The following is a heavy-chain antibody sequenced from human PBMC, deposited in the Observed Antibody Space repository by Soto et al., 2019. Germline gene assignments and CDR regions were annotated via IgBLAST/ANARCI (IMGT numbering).Heavy chain of an antibody. CDR3: ARGGQLELAFDY. CDR2: IYHSGST. CDR1: RGSISSGGYS. J-gene: IGHJ4*02. V-gene: IGHV4-30-2*01. D-gene: IGHD1-1*01. Sequence: SETLSLTCTVSRGSISSGGYSCSWIRQPPGKGLEWIVYIYHSGSTYYNPSLKSRVTISVDRSKNQFSLKLSSVTAAATAVYYCARGGQLELAFDYWGQGTLVTVSS.